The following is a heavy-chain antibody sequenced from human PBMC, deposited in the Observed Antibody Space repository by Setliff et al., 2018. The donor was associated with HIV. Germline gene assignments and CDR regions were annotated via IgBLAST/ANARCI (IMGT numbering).Heavy chain of an antibody. CDR1: GGSITRTPYY. V-gene: IGHV4-39*07. CDR3: ARGESWAWELHAV. Sequence: PSETLSLTCTVSGGSITRTPYYWGWIRQPPGKGLEWIGSIHHSGSTYYSPSLKSRVTISVDTSKNQFSLRLSSVTAADTAVYYCARGESWAWELHAVWGQGTLVTVSS. CDR2: IHHSGST. J-gene: IGHJ4*02. D-gene: IGHD1-26*01.